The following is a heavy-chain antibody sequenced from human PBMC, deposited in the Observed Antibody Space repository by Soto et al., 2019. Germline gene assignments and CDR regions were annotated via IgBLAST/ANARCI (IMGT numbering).Heavy chain of an antibody. Sequence: CGSLRLACAASGFTFSSYVMNWFRQAPGKGLEWVSAIGTNSDTYYADSVKGRFTISRDNFKTTLYLQMNSLRAEDTALYFCAKKYPGTRPFDYWGQGTLVTVSS. CDR3: AKKYPGTRPFDY. CDR1: GFTFSSYV. J-gene: IGHJ4*02. D-gene: IGHD2-2*01. CDR2: IGTNSDT. V-gene: IGHV3-23*01.